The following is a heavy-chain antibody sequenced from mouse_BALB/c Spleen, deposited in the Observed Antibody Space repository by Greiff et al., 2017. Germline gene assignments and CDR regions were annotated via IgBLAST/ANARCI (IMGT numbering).Heavy chain of an antibody. D-gene: IGHD2-4*01. V-gene: IGHV1-4*01. J-gene: IGHJ2*01. CDR1: GYTFTSYT. CDR3: ARLTTMINDFDY. CDR2: INPSSGYT. Sequence: VQLQESGAELARPGASVKMSCKASGYTFTSYTMHWVKQRPGQGLEWIGYINPSSGYTNYNQKFKDKATLTADKSSSTAYMQLSSLTSEDSAVYYCARLTTMINDFDYWGQGTTLTVSS.